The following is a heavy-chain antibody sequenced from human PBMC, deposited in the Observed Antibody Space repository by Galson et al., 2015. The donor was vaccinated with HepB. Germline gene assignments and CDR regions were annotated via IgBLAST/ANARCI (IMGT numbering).Heavy chain of an antibody. CDR2: IYSCGAT. D-gene: IGHD2-2*01. CDR3: AKDGSSAINELDS. J-gene: IGHJ4*02. V-gene: IGHV3-53*01. Sequence: SRRLSSAASEFTLSSTHLTGVRQAPGTGLEWVALIYSCGATEYADSVKGRFTISRDKFKHTGYLQMNSLRVEDTAIYYCAKDGSSAINELDSWGQGTQVIVSS. CDR1: EFTLSSTH.